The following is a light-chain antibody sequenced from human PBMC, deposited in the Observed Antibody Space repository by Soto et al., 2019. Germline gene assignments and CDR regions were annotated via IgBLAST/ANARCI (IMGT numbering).Light chain of an antibody. Sequence: EIVLTQSPATLSLSPGERVTLSCRASQNVSTYLAWYQQKPGQVPRLLIYDASDRATGIPARFSGSGSGTDFTLTISSPEPEDSAVYYCQQRNNWLTFGPGTKVDIK. V-gene: IGKV3-11*01. CDR1: QNVSTY. CDR2: DAS. J-gene: IGKJ3*01. CDR3: QQRNNWLT.